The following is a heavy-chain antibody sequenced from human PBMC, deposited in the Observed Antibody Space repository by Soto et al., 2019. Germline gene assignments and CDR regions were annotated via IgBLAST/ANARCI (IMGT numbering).Heavy chain of an antibody. Sequence: PSETLSLTCIVSGGSVYSDGYYWSWIRQPPGKRPEWIGYIFYSGSTNYNPSLKSRVTISVDTSKNQFSLKLTSVTAADTAVYYCARDKIPGLFAYWGQGTLVTVSS. D-gene: IGHD2-21*01. CDR1: GGSVYSDGYY. CDR2: IFYSGST. CDR3: ARDKIPGLFAY. V-gene: IGHV4-61*08. J-gene: IGHJ4*02.